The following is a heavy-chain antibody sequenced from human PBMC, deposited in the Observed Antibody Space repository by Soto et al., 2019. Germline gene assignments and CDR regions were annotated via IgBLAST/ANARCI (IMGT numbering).Heavy chain of an antibody. D-gene: IGHD2-2*01. CDR2: ISAYNGNT. V-gene: IGHV1-18*01. CDR3: ARDIVVVPAASPSYFDY. Sequence: ASVEVSCKASGYTFTSYGISWVRQAPGQGLEWMGWISAYNGNTNYAQKLQGRVTMTTDTSTSTAYMELRSLRSDDTAVYYCARDIVVVPAASPSYFDYWGQGTLVTGSS. CDR1: GYTFTSYG. J-gene: IGHJ4*02.